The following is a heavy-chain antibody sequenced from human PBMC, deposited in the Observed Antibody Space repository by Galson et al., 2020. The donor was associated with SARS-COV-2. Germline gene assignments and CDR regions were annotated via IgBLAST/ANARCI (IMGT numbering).Heavy chain of an antibody. CDR2: ISYDGSNK. CDR3: AKDTKTMIVVVIPPGDYGMDV. CDR1: GFTFSSYG. J-gene: IGHJ6*02. D-gene: IGHD3-22*01. V-gene: IGHV3-30*18. Sequence: GSLKISCAASGFTFSSYGMHWVRQAPGKGLEWVAVISYDGSNKYYADSVKGRFTISRDNSKNTLYLQMNSLRAEDTAVYYCAKDTKTMIVVVIPPGDYGMDVWGQGTTVTVSS.